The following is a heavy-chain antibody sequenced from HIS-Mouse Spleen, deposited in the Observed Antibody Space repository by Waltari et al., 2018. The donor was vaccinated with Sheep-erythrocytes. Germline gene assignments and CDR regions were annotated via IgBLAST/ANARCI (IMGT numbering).Heavy chain of an antibody. V-gene: IGHV3-30-3*01. CDR2: ISYDGINK. CDR1: GFTFSSYA. J-gene: IGHJ3*02. Sequence: QVQLVESGGGVVQPGRSLRLSCAASGFTFSSYAMHWVRQGPGKGLESVALISYDGINKYYADSVKGRFTISRDNSKNTLYLQMNSLRAEDTAVYYCARGAFDIWGQGTMVTVSS. CDR3: ARGAFDI.